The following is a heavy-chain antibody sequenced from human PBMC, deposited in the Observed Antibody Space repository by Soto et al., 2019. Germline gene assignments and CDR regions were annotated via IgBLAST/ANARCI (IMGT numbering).Heavy chain of an antibody. Sequence: GGSLRLSCAASRFAFGSHALSWVRQTPGKGLEWVSGVNSNGGSTYYADSVKGRFTITRDNSKNTLYLQMTSLTAGDTAVYYCARNLIPTPNDYWGQGTLVTVSS. J-gene: IGHJ4*02. CDR2: VNSNGGST. D-gene: IGHD3-16*01. CDR1: RFAFGSHA. CDR3: ARNLIPTPNDY. V-gene: IGHV3-23*01.